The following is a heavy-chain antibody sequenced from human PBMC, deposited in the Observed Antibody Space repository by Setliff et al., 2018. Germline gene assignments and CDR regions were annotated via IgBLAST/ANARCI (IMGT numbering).Heavy chain of an antibody. CDR1: EFTFSRYF. V-gene: IGHV3-23*01. Sequence: SLRLSCVASEFTFSRYFMTWVRQAPGKGLEWIASISGSGGDTDSADSMKGRFTISRDNSKNTLYLQMNSLRPEDTAIYYCAKCGGDHCCPLYSYRYMDVWGKGTSVTVSS. D-gene: IGHD2-21*02. CDR2: ISGSGGDT. CDR3: AKCGGDHCCPLYSYRYMDV. J-gene: IGHJ6*03.